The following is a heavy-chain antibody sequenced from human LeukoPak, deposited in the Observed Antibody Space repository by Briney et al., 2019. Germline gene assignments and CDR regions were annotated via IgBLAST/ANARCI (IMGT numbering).Heavy chain of an antibody. CDR3: ARDLRSDYYDSSGYKYYFDY. D-gene: IGHD3-22*01. CDR2: ISSGSSYI. Sequence: PGGSLRLSCAASGFTFSSYSMNWVRQAPGKGLEWVSSISSGSSYIYYADSVKGRFTISRDNAKNSLYLQMNSLRAEDTAVYYCARDLRSDYYDSSGYKYYFDYWGQGTLVTVSS. J-gene: IGHJ4*02. V-gene: IGHV3-21*01. CDR1: GFTFSSYS.